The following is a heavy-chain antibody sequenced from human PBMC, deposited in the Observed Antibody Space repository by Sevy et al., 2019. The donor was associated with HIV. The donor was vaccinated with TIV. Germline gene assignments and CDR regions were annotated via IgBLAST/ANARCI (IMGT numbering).Heavy chain of an antibody. J-gene: IGHJ6*02. Sequence: GGSLRLSCAASGFTFSDYYMTWIRQAPGKGLEWVSYISSGSTYINYADSVKGRFTISRDNAKNSVYLQMNSLRAEDTAIYYCAINSDYGMDAWGQGTTVTVSS. CDR2: ISSGSTYI. CDR3: AINSDYGMDA. D-gene: IGHD4-4*01. CDR1: GFTFSDYY. V-gene: IGHV3-11*06.